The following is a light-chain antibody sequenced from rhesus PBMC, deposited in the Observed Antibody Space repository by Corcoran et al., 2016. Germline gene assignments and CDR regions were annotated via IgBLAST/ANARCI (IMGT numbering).Light chain of an antibody. CDR2: KAS. CDR1: QGISSY. CDR3: QQRNSYPLT. Sequence: DIQMTQSPSSLSASVGDRVTITCRASQGISSYLAWYQQKPGKVPKLLFYKASTLQSGVPSRFSGRGSGTEFTLTISSLQPEDFATYYCQQRNSYPLTFGGGTKVEIK. J-gene: IGKJ4*01. V-gene: IGKV1-25*01.